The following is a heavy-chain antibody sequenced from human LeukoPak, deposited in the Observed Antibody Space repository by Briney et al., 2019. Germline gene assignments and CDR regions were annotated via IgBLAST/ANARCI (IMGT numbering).Heavy chain of an antibody. Sequence: PSETLSLTCTVSGGSISSSSYYWGWIRQPPGKGLEWIGSIYYSGSTYYNPSLKSRVTISVDTSKNQFSLKLSSVTAADTAVYYCARTVRGVIDLYYSDYWGQGTLVTVSS. CDR2: IYYSGST. CDR3: ARTVRGVIDLYYSDY. D-gene: IGHD3-10*01. V-gene: IGHV4-39*01. J-gene: IGHJ4*02. CDR1: GGSISSSSYY.